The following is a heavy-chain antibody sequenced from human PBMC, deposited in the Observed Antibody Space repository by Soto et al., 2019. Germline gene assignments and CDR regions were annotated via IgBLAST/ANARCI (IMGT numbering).Heavy chain of an antibody. J-gene: IGHJ3*02. CDR3: ARDGQQWLVRPSDAFDI. CDR2: ISSSSSYI. Sequence: GGSLRLSCAASGFTFSSYSMNWVRQAPGKGLEWVSSISSSSSYIYYADSVKGRFTISRDNAKNSLYLQMNSLRAEDTAVYYCARDGQQWLVRPSDAFDIWGQGTMVTVSS. V-gene: IGHV3-21*01. CDR1: GFTFSSYS. D-gene: IGHD6-19*01.